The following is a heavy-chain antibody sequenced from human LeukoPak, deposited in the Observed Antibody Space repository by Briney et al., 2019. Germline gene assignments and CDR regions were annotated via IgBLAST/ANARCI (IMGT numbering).Heavy chain of an antibody. Sequence: PGGSLRLSCSGSGFTFSRHNMHWVRQAPGRGLEYVSAISYNGDTTYYVDSVKGRFSIFRDNSKNTLDLQMNSLRPEDTAVYYCVSDRETQEQIWGPGTLVTVSS. D-gene: IGHD1-26*01. CDR1: GFTFSRHN. CDR3: VSDRETQEQI. J-gene: IGHJ3*02. CDR2: ISYNGDTT. V-gene: IGHV3-64D*09.